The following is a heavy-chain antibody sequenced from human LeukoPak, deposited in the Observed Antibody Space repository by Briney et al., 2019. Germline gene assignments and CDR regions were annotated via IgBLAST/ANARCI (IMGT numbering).Heavy chain of an antibody. J-gene: IGHJ6*02. V-gene: IGHV3-64D*06. D-gene: IGHD2-15*01. CDR3: VRGYSFGPYGMDV. CDR1: GFTFSWHA. Sequence: GGSLRLSCSASGFTFSWHAMHWVRQAPGKGLEYVSAISSNGGSTYYADSVKGRFTISRDNSKNTLYLQMSSLRAEDTAVYFCVRGYSFGPYGMDVWGQGTTVTVSS. CDR2: ISSNGGST.